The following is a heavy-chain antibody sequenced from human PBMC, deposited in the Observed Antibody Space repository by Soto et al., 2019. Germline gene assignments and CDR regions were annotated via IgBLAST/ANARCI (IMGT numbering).Heavy chain of an antibody. D-gene: IGHD6-13*01. CDR2: ISSNSAYI. CDR1: GFTFRSFT. CDR3: TTDASRDSSARGWFDP. Sequence: PGGSLRLSCAASGFTFRSFTMNWVRQAPGKGLEWVSTISSNSAYIYYTDALMGRFTISRDNAKNSLHLQMNSLRAEDTAVYYFTTDASRDSSARGWFDPWGPRTLVTFSS. V-gene: IGHV3-21*01. J-gene: IGHJ5*01.